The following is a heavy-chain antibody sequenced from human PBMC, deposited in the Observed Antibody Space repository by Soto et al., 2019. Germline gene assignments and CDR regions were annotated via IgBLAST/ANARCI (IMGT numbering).Heavy chain of an antibody. D-gene: IGHD1-26*01. V-gene: IGHV3-23*01. CDR2: VSGSGGST. CDR3: AKDFGATVSLWWYFDL. CDR1: AVTFSNYA. J-gene: IGHJ2*01. Sequence: GGSLRLSCAASAVTFSNYAMSWVRQAPGKGLKWVSTVSGSGGSTYYADSVKGRFTISRDNSKNTLYLQMNSLRAEDTAVYYCAKDFGATVSLWWYFDLWGRGTLVTVPS.